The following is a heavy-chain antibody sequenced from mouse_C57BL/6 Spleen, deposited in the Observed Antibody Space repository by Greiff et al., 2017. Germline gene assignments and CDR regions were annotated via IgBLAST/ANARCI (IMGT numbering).Heavy chain of an antibody. CDR1: GYAFSSYW. CDR2: IYPGDGDT. J-gene: IGHJ2*01. Sequence: VQLQQSGAELVKPGASVKISCKASGYAFSSYWMNWVKQRPGKGLEWIGQIYPGDGDTNYNGKFKGKATLTADKSSSTAYMQLSSLTSEDSAVYFCARGPDYYGSTFDYWGQGTTLTVSS. V-gene: IGHV1-80*01. CDR3: ARGPDYYGSTFDY. D-gene: IGHD1-1*01.